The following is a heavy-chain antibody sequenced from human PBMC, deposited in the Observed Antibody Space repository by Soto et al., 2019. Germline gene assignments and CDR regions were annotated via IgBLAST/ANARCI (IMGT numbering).Heavy chain of an antibody. CDR3: ARGRITTANWFDP. CDR2: INHSGST. D-gene: IGHD4-17*01. Sequence: QVQLQQWGAGLLKPSETLSLTCAVYGGSFSGHYWSWIRQPPGKGLEWIGEINHSGSTNYNPSLKSRVTISVDTSKNQFSLKLSSVTAADTAVYYCARGRITTANWFDPWGQGTLVTVSS. CDR1: GGSFSGHY. V-gene: IGHV4-34*01. J-gene: IGHJ5*02.